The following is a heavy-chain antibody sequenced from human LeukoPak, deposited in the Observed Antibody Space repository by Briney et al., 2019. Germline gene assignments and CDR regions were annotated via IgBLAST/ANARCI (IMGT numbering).Heavy chain of an antibody. CDR2: INHSGST. J-gene: IGHJ4*02. V-gene: IGHV4-34*01. CDR1: GGSFSGYY. CDR3: ARSAHYYDSSGYSLSDY. D-gene: IGHD3-22*01. Sequence: KPSETLSLTCAVYGGSFSGYYWSWIRQPPGKGLEWIGEINHSGSTNYNPSLKSRVTISVDTSKNQFSLKLSSVTAADTAVYYCARSAHYYDSSGYSLSDYWGQGTLVTVSS.